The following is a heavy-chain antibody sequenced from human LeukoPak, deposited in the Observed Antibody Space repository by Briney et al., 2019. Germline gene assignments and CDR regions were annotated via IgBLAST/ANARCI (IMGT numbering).Heavy chain of an antibody. D-gene: IGHD3-10*01. V-gene: IGHV4-4*07. CDR2: IYSSGST. CDR1: GGSINSFY. J-gene: IGHJ3*02. Sequence: SETLSLTCTVSGGSINSFYWTWIRQPAGKGLEWIGRIYSSGSTNFNPSLKSRVTMSVDTSKNQFSLRLSSVTAADTAAYYCARASHVLLWFGELLDAFDIWGQGTMVTVSS. CDR3: ARASHVLLWFGELLDAFDI.